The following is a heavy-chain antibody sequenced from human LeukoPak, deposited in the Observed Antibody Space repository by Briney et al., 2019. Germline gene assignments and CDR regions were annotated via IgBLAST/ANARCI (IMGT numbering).Heavy chain of an antibody. Sequence: PGGSLRLSCAASGFTFSSYGMSWVRQAPGRGLEWVSAISGSGGSTYYADSVKGRFTISRDNSKNTLYLQMNSLRAEDTAVYYCAKAYYGSGRYDYWGQGTLVTVSS. CDR2: ISGSGGST. CDR3: AKAYYGSGRYDY. CDR1: GFTFSSYG. J-gene: IGHJ4*02. V-gene: IGHV3-23*01. D-gene: IGHD3-10*01.